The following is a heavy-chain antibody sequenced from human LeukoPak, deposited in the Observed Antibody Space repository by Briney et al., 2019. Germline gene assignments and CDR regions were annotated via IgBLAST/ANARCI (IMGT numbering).Heavy chain of an antibody. CDR3: ARAVAAADSY. CDR1: GFTISTYW. V-gene: IGHV3-7*04. D-gene: IGHD6-13*01. J-gene: IGHJ4*02. Sequence: SGGSLRLSCTASGFTISTYWMSWVRQAPGKGLEWVANINQDGSKKYYVDSVMGRFTISRDNVKNSVYLQMNSLRAEDTAVYSCARAVAAADSYWGRGTLVTVSS. CDR2: INQDGSKK.